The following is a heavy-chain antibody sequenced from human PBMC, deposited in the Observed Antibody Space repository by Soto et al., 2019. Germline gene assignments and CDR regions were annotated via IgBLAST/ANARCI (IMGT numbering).Heavy chain of an antibody. D-gene: IGHD1-26*01. CDR3: ARDQARWEPLRLPPSFSYY. V-gene: IGHV3-48*02. CDR1: GFTFSSYS. J-gene: IGHJ4*02. CDR2: ISSSSSTI. Sequence: GSLRLSCADSGFTFSSYSMNWVRQAPGKRLEWVSYISSSSSTIYYADSVKGRFTISRDNAKNSLYLQMNSLRDEDTAVYYCARDQARWEPLRLPPSFSYYWCQGTMVPIST.